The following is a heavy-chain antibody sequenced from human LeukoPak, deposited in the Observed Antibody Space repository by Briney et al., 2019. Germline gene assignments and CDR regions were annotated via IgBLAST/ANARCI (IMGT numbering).Heavy chain of an antibody. CDR2: IYYSGST. Sequence: SETLSLTCTVSGGSISSSSYYWGWIRQPPGKGLEWIGSIYYSGSTYSNPSLKSRVTISVDTSKNQFSLKLSSVTAADTAVYYCASFYCSGGSCYQYYYYYYMDVWGKGTTVTISS. CDR3: ASFYCSGGSCYQYYYYYYMDV. V-gene: IGHV4-39*01. D-gene: IGHD2-15*01. CDR1: GGSISSSSYY. J-gene: IGHJ6*03.